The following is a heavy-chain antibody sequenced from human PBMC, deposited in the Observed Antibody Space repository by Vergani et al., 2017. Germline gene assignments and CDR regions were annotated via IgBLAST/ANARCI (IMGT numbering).Heavy chain of an antibody. CDR1: GGTFSSYA. CDR2: IIPIFGTA. J-gene: IGHJ5*02. D-gene: IGHD2-15*01. V-gene: IGHV1-69*13. Sequence: QVQLVQSGAEVKKPGSSVKVSCKASGGTFSSYAISWVRQAPGQGLEWMGRIIPIFGTANYAQKFQGRVTITADESTSTAYMELSSLRSEDTAVYCCARVGYCSGGSCTGYWFDPWGQGTLVTVSS. CDR3: ARVGYCSGGSCTGYWFDP.